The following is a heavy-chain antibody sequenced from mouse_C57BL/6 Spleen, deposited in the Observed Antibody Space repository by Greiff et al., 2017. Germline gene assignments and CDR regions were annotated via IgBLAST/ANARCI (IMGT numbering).Heavy chain of an antibody. Sequence: QVQLQQSGPGLVQPSQSLSITCTVSGFSLTSYGVHWVRQSPGKGLEWLGVIWRGGSTDYNAAFMSRLSITKDNSKSQVFFKMNSLQADDTAIYYCAKNYDYDRDWYFDVWGTGTTVTVSS. J-gene: IGHJ1*03. CDR3: AKNYDYDRDWYFDV. D-gene: IGHD2-4*01. CDR2: IWRGGST. V-gene: IGHV2-5*01. CDR1: GFSLTSYG.